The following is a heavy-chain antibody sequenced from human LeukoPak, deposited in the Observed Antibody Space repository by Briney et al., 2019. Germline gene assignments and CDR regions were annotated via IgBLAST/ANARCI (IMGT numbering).Heavy chain of an antibody. D-gene: IGHD3-9*01. V-gene: IGHV4-59*01. J-gene: IGHJ4*02. CDR1: GGSISSYY. CDR2: IYYSGST. CDR3: ARVADYDILTGYYTYYFDY. Sequence: SETLSLTCTVSGGSISSYYWSWIRQPPGKGLEWIGYIYYSGSTNYNPSLKSRVTISVDTSKHQFSLKLSSVTAADTAVYYCARVADYDILTGYYTYYFDYWGQGTLVTVSS.